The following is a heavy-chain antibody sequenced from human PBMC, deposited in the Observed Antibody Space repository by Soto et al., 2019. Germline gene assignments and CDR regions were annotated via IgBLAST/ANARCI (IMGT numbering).Heavy chain of an antibody. Sequence: PGGSLRLSCAASGFSFRNAWMRWVRQAPGKGLEWVGRIKSKTDGGTTDYAAPVKGRVTISRDDSANTLYLQMNSLKAEDTAVYYCTTEVDYYDSSGYYLYYFDYWGQGTLVTVSS. CDR3: TTEVDYYDSSGYYLYYFDY. CDR2: IKSKTDGGTT. V-gene: IGHV3-15*01. D-gene: IGHD3-22*01. J-gene: IGHJ4*02. CDR1: GFSFRNAW.